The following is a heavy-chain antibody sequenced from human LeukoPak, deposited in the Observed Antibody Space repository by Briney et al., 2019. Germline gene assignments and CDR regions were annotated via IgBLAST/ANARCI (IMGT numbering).Heavy chain of an antibody. CDR2: ISSSGSTI. V-gene: IGHV3-11*01. J-gene: IGHJ4*02. D-gene: IGHD3-3*01. CDR1: GFTFSDYY. Sequence: GGSLRLSCAASGFTFSDYYMSWIRQAPGKGLEWVSYISSSGSTIYYADSVKGRFTISRDNAKNSLYLQMNSLRAEDTAVYYCAGLYYDFWSGYGKELYFDYWGQGTLVTVSS. CDR3: AGLYYDFWSGYGKELYFDY.